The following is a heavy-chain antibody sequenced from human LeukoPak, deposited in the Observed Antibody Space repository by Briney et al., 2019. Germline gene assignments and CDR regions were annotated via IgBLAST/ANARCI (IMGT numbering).Heavy chain of an antibody. V-gene: IGHV3-48*04. Sequence: RGSLRLSCAASGFTFSSYVMSWVRQAPGKGLEGGSYISGSSTTIYYADSVKGRFTISRDNAKNSLYLQMNSLRAEDTAVYYCATVTIAVADDDYWGQGTLVTVSS. J-gene: IGHJ4*02. CDR1: GFTFSSYV. CDR2: ISGSSTTI. CDR3: ATVTIAVADDDY. D-gene: IGHD6-19*01.